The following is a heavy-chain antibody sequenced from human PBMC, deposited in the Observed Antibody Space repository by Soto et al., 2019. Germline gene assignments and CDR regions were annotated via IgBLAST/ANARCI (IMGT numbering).Heavy chain of an antibody. CDR1: GFTFTSSA. CDR2: IVVGSGNT. J-gene: IGHJ5*02. V-gene: IGHV1-58*01. CDR3: AAAPLKYYYDSSGYP. Sequence: ASVKVSCKASGFTFTSSAVQWVRQARGQRLEWIGWIVVGSGNTNYAQKFQERVTITRDMSTSTAYMELSSLRSEDTAVYYCAAAPLKYYYDSSGYPWGQGTLVTVSS. D-gene: IGHD3-22*01.